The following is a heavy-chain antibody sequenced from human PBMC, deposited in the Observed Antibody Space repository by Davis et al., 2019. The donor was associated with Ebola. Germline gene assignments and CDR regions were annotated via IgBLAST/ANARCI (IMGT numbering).Heavy chain of an antibody. Sequence: PSETLSLTCTVSGGSISSYYWSWIRQPPGKGLEWIGYIYYSGSTNYNPSLKSRVTISVDTSKNQFSLKLSSVTAADTAVYYCARGRGYCSGGSCYSGLPEYWFDPWGQGTLVTVSS. CDR3: ARGRGYCSGGSCYSGLPEYWFDP. CDR2: IYYSGST. V-gene: IGHV4-59*01. J-gene: IGHJ5*02. CDR1: GGSISSYY. D-gene: IGHD2-15*01.